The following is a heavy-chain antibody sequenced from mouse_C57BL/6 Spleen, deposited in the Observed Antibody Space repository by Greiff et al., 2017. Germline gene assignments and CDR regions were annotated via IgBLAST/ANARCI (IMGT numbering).Heavy chain of an antibody. D-gene: IGHD1-1*01. V-gene: IGHV14-4*01. CDR3: TTFITTVVSENY. CDR1: GFNIKDDY. J-gene: IGHJ2*01. Sequence: VQLKQSGAELVRPGASVKLSCTASGFNIKDDYMHWVKQRPEQGLEWIGWIDPENGDTEYASKFQGKATITADTSSNTAYLQLSSLTSEDTAVYYCTTFITTVVSENYWGQGTTLTVSS. CDR2: IDPENGDT.